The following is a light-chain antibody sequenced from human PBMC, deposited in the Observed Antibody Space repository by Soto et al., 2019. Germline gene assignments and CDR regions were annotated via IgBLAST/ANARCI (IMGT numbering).Light chain of an antibody. CDR1: QSVSSN. Sequence: IVMTQSPATLSVSPWERATLSCRASQSVSSNLAWYQQKPGQAPRLLIYGASTRATGIPARFSGSGSGTDFTLTISSLEPEDFAVYYCQQRSNWPPLFGQGTRLEIK. V-gene: IGKV3-11*01. CDR2: GAS. J-gene: IGKJ5*01. CDR3: QQRSNWPPL.